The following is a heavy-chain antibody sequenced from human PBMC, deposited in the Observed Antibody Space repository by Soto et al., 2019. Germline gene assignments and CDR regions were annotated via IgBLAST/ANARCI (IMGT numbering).Heavy chain of an antibody. D-gene: IGHD3-22*01. V-gene: IGHV3-48*02. CDR1: GFSFGSYS. Sequence: PGGSLRLSCAASGFSFGSYSMNWVRQAPGKGLEWVSYISSSSSTIYYADSVKGRFTISRDNAKNSLYLQMNSLRDEDTAVYYCPTGILSYYYDSSGYTYWGQGTLVTVSS. CDR2: ISSSSSTI. CDR3: PTGILSYYYDSSGYTY. J-gene: IGHJ4*02.